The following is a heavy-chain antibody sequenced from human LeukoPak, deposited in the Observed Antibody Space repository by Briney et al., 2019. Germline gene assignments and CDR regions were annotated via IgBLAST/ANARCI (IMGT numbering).Heavy chain of an antibody. CDR1: GFTFTGYA. V-gene: IGHV3-23*01. D-gene: IGHD1-1*01. Sequence: GGSLRLSCGASGFTFTGYAMSWIRQAPGKGLEWVSAISGGGENTYYGDSVKGRFTISRDNSKNTLYLQMNSLRAEDTATYYCAKPRAMTTGVGRYFDLWGRGTLVTVSS. CDR2: ISGGGENT. J-gene: IGHJ2*01. CDR3: AKPRAMTTGVGRYFDL.